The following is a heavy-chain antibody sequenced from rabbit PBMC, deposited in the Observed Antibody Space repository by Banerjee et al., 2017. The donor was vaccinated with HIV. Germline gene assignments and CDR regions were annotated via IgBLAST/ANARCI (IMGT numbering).Heavy chain of an antibody. J-gene: IGHJ3*01. Sequence: QEQLVESGGGLVQPEGSLTLTCKASGSDISSNAMCWVRQAPGKGLELIACIYTGSGTTYYASWAKGRFTISKTSSTTVTLQMTSLTAADTATYFCARDLAGVIGWNFGLWGQGTLVTVS. CDR1: GSDISSNA. CDR2: IYTGSGTT. D-gene: IGHD4-1*01. CDR3: ARDLAGVIGWNFGL. V-gene: IGHV1S45*01.